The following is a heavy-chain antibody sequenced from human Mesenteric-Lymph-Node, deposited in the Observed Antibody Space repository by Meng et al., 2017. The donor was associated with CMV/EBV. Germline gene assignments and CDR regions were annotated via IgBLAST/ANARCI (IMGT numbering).Heavy chain of an antibody. CDR3: AGTPPWELHAFEY. J-gene: IGHJ4*02. D-gene: IGHD1-26*01. V-gene: IGHV3-23*03. CDR1: GFALRNYA. Sequence: GESLKISCAASGFALRNYAINWVRQAPGKGLEWVSVSYSAGSSTYYTDSVEGRFTMSRDDSHNMVFLQMDSLRAEDTAVYYCAGTPPWELHAFEYWGQGTLVTVSS. CDR2: SYSAGSST.